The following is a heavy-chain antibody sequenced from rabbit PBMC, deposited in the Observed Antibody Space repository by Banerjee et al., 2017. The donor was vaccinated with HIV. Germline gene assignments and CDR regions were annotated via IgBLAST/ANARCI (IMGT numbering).Heavy chain of an antibody. V-gene: IGHV1S43*01. CDR3: ARSLSSNGL. J-gene: IGHJ4*01. D-gene: IGHD1-1*01. Sequence: QQQLEESGGGLVKPGASLTLTCTASGFSFSINYYMCWVRQAPGKGLEWIGCIYTGSGSTYYASWVKSRFTISRSTSLNTVTLQMTSLTAADMATYFCARSLSSNGLWGPGTLVTVS. CDR1: GFSFSINYY. CDR2: IYTGSGST.